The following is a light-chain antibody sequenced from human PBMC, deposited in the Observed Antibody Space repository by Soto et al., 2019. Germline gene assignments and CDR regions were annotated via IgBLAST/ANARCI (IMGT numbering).Light chain of an antibody. CDR2: GAS. J-gene: IGKJ3*01. CDR3: QQRSNWPPVFT. Sequence: EIVLTQSPVTLSFSPGERATLSRRANQSVSSSYLAWYQQKPGQAPRLLIYGASSRATGIPDRFSGSGSGTDFTLTISSLEPEDFAVYYCQQRSNWPPVFTFGPGTKVDI. V-gene: IGKV3D-20*02. CDR1: QSVSSSY.